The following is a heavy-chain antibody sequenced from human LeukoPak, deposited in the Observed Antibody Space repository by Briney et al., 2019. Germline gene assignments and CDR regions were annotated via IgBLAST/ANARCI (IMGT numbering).Heavy chain of an antibody. CDR3: ARATMAFDY. CDR1: GFTFSDYW. J-gene: IGHJ4*02. CDR2: ISSDGSRV. V-gene: IGHV3-74*01. Sequence: PGGSLTLSCAASGFTFSDYWMHWVRQAPGKGLVWVSRISSDGSRVTYADSVKGRFTISRDNAKNTLYLQMNSLRAEGTAVYYCARATMAFDYWGQGTLVTVSS. D-gene: IGHD3-10*01.